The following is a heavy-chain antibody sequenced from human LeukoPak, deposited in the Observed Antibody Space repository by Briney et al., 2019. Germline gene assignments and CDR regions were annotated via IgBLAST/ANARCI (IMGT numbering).Heavy chain of an antibody. CDR3: ARQGGFRSGYIDY. J-gene: IGHJ4*02. Sequence: SETLSLTCTVSGGSISSSSYYWGWIRQPPGKGLEWIGSIYYSGSTYYNPSLKSRVTISVDTSKNQFSLKLSSVTAADTTVYYCARQGGFRSGYIDYWGQGALVTVSS. CDR1: GGSISSSSYY. CDR2: IYYSGST. V-gene: IGHV4-39*01. D-gene: IGHD3-3*01.